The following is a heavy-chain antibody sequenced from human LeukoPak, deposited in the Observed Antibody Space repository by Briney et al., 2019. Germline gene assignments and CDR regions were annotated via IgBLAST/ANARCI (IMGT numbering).Heavy chain of an antibody. J-gene: IGHJ5*02. Sequence: ASVKVSCKASGYTFISYDINWVRQATGQGLEWMGWMNPNSGNTGYAQKFQGRVTMTRNTSISTAYMELSSLRSEDTAVYYCARYYDSSVFPPLDPWGQGTLVTASS. CDR1: GYTFISYD. V-gene: IGHV1-8*01. D-gene: IGHD3-22*01. CDR3: ARYYDSSVFPPLDP. CDR2: MNPNSGNT.